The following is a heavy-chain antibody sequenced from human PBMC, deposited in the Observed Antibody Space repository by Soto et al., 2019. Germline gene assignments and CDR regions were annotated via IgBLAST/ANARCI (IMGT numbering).Heavy chain of an antibody. CDR1: GYTLTELS. D-gene: IGHD6-13*01. CDR2: FGPEDGET. Sequence: GASVKVSCKVSGYTLTELSMHWVRQAPGKGLEWMGGFGPEDGETIYAQKFQGRVTMTEDTSTDTAYMELSSLRSEDTAVYYCATDGPPGIAAAATAGGYWGQGTLVTVSS. J-gene: IGHJ4*02. CDR3: ATDGPPGIAAAATAGGY. V-gene: IGHV1-24*01.